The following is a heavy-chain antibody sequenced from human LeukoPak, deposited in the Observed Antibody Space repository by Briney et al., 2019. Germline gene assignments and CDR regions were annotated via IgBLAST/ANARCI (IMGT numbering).Heavy chain of an antibody. CDR3: ARDHSYDFWSGYSEDDY. Sequence: PSETLSLTCTVSGYSISSGYYWGWIRQPPGKGLEWIGSIYHSGSTYYNPSLKSRVTISVDTSKNQFSLKLSSVTAADTAVYYCARDHSYDFWSGYSEDDYWGQGTLVTVSS. CDR2: IYHSGST. D-gene: IGHD3-3*01. V-gene: IGHV4-38-2*02. J-gene: IGHJ4*02. CDR1: GYSISSGYY.